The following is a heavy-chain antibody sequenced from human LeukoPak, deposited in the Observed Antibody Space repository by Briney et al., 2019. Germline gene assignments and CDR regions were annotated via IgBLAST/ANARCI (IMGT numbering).Heavy chain of an antibody. J-gene: IGHJ4*02. CDR1: GGSISSGAYY. D-gene: IGHD6-13*01. Sequence: SETLSLTCTVSGGSISSGAYYWSWVRRLPEKGLDWIGYIGYTGDTYYNPSLRSRVTISIDTSKTQFSLRLSSVTAADTAVYYCARGGGIAAADYWGQGTLVTVSS. CDR2: IGYTGDT. V-gene: IGHV4-31*03. CDR3: ARGGGIAAADY.